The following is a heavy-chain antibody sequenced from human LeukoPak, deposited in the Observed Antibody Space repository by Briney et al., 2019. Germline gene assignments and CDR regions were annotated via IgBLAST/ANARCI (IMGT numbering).Heavy chain of an antibody. J-gene: IGHJ4*02. CDR3: ARGAYSSSSIFDY. V-gene: IGHV4-59*01. CDR1: GGSISRYY. CDR2: IYYSGST. Sequence: KPSETLSLTCTVSGGSISRYYWSWIRRPPGKGLEWIGYIYYSGSTNYNPSLKSRVTISVDTSKNQFSLKLSSVTAADAAVYYCARGAYSSSSIFDYWGQGTLVTVSS. D-gene: IGHD6-6*01.